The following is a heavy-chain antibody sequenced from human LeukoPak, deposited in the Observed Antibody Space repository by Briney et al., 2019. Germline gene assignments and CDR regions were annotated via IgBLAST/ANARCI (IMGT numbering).Heavy chain of an antibody. CDR3: ATDYYDSSGYYYFDY. CDR2: FGPEDGET. J-gene: IGHJ4*02. Sequence: ASVKVSCKVSGYTLTELSMHWVRQAPGKGLEWMGGFGPEDGETIYAQKFQGRVTMTEDTSSDTAYMELSSLRSEDTAVYYCATDYYDSSGYYYFDYWGQGTLVTVSS. CDR1: GYTLTELS. V-gene: IGHV1-24*01. D-gene: IGHD3-22*01.